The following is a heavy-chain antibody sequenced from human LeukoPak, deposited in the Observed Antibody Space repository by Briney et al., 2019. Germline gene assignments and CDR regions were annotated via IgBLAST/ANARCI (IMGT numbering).Heavy chain of an antibody. D-gene: IGHD3-3*01. V-gene: IGHV4-59*01. J-gene: IGHJ3*02. CDR3: AREGLRFSYFGI. CDR1: GGSISTYY. Sequence: SETLSLTCTVSGGSISTYYWSWIRQPPGKGLEWIGYIYYSGSTKYNPSLKSRVTISVDTSKNQFSLKLSSVTAAGTAIYYCAREGLRFSYFGIWGQGTMVTVSS. CDR2: IYYSGST.